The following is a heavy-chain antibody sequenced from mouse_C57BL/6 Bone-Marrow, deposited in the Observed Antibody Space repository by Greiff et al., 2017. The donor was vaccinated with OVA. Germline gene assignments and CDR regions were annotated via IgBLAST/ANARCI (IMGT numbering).Heavy chain of an antibody. V-gene: IGHV5-6*01. J-gene: IGHJ3*01. CDR2: ISSGGSYT. CDR1: GFTFSSYG. D-gene: IGHD2-5*01. Sequence: EVHLVESGGDLVKPGGSLKLSCAASGFTFSSYGMSWVRQTPDKRLEWVATISSGGSYTYYPDSVKGRFTISRDNAKNTLYLQMSSLKSEDTAMYYCARPPYSNLAWFAYWGQGTLVTVSA. CDR3: ARPPYSNLAWFAY.